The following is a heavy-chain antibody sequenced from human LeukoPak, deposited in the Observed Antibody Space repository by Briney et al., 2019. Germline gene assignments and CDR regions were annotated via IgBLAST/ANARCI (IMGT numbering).Heavy chain of an antibody. Sequence: GGSLRLSCAASGFTFSNSAMTWVRQAPGKGLEWVSTISGSGGSTYYADSVKGRFTISRDNSKSTLYLQMNSLRAEDTAVYYCARDLRYWDYWGQGTLVTVSS. D-gene: IGHD2-8*02. CDR2: ISGSGGST. CDR3: ARDLRYWDY. J-gene: IGHJ4*02. V-gene: IGHV3-23*01. CDR1: GFTFSNSA.